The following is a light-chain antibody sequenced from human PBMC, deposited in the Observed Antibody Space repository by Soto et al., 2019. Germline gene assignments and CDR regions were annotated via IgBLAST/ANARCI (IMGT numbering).Light chain of an antibody. V-gene: IGLV2-23*02. J-gene: IGLJ1*01. CDR1: SSNVGSYKL. Sequence: QSVLTQPASVSGSPGQSITISCTGTSSNVGSYKLVSWYQQHPGKAPKLMIFEVNKRPSGVSNRFSGSKSGNTASLTISGLQAEDEGDYYCCSYAGSYTFVFGTGTKLTVL. CDR2: EVN. CDR3: CSYAGSYTFV.